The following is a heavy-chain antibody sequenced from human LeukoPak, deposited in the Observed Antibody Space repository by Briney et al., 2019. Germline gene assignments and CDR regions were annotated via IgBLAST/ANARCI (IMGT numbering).Heavy chain of an antibody. J-gene: IGHJ5*02. V-gene: IGHV3-23*01. D-gene: IGHD2-2*01. Sequence: GGSLRPSCAASGFTFSNYAMSWVRQAPGKGLEWVSTISGSGVSTYYADSVTGRFTISRDNSKNTLYLQMNSLRAEDTAVYYCAKNKGVPAALPFDPWGQGTLVTVSS. CDR2: ISGSGVST. CDR3: AKNKGVPAALPFDP. CDR1: GFTFSNYA.